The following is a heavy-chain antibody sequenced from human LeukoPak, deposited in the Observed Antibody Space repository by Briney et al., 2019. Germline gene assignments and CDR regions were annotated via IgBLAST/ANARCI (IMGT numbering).Heavy chain of an antibody. CDR1: GGSISGYY. CDR2: IYYSGST. V-gene: IGHV4-59*08. D-gene: IGHD1-14*01. Sequence: SETLSLTCTVSGGSISGYYWSWIRQPPGKGLEWVGYIYYSGSTNYNPSLKSRVTISVDTSKNQFSLNLSSVTAADTAVYYCARLLTGHRREDYWGQGTLVTVSS. CDR3: ARLLTGHRREDY. J-gene: IGHJ4*02.